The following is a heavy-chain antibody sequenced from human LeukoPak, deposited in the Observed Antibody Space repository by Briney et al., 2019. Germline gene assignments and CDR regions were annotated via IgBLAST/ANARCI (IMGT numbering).Heavy chain of an antibody. V-gene: IGHV4-39*01. J-gene: IGHJ4*02. CDR2: IYYSGST. Sequence: PSETLSLTCTVSGGSVSSGSYYWGWIRQPPGKGLEWIGSIYYSGSTYYNPSLKSRVTISVDTSKNQFSLKLSSVTAADTAVYYCARRSRQWLVPDYFDYWGQGTLVTVSS. CDR3: ARRSRQWLVPDYFDY. D-gene: IGHD6-19*01. CDR1: GGSVSSGSYY.